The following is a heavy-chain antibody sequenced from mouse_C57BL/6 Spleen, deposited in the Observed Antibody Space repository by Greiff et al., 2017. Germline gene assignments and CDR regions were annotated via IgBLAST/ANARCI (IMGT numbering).Heavy chain of an antibody. J-gene: IGHJ2*01. CDR1: GFSLTSYG. V-gene: IGHV2-5*01. CDR2: IWRGGST. CDR3: AKEGDDYDGGVDY. Sequence: QVQLQQSGPGLVQPSQSLSITCTVSGFSLTSYGVHWVRQSPGKGLEWLGVIWRGGSTDYNAAFMSRLSITKDNSKSQVFFKMNSLQADDTAIYYCAKEGDDYDGGVDYWGQGTTLTVSS. D-gene: IGHD2-4*01.